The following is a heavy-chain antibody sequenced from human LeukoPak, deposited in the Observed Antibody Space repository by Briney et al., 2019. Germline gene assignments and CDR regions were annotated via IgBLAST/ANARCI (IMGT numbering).Heavy chain of an antibody. J-gene: IGHJ4*02. CDR2: IIPIFGTA. V-gene: IGHV1-69*13. CDR3: ARVHRHRYIVGAFDC. D-gene: IGHD1-26*01. Sequence: SVKVSCKASGGTFSSYAISWVRQAPGQGLEWMGGIIPIFGTANYAQKFQGRVTITADESTSTAYMELGSLRSEDTAVYYCARVHRHRYIVGAFDCWGQGTLVTVSS. CDR1: GGTFSSYA.